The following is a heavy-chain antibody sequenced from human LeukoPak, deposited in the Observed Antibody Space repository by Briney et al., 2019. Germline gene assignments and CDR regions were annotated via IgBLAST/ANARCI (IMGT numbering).Heavy chain of an antibody. Sequence: GGSLRLSCAASGFTFSSYAMSWVRQAPGKGLEWVSAISGSGGSTYYADSVKGRFTIPRDNSNNTVYFQMDSLRAEDTAVYYCASLLRGTFDIWGQGTMATVSS. CDR1: GFTFSSYA. J-gene: IGHJ3*02. CDR2: ISGSGGST. V-gene: IGHV3-23*01. CDR3: ASLLRGTFDI.